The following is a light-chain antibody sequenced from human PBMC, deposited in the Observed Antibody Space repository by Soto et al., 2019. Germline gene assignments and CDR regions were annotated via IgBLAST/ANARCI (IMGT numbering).Light chain of an antibody. V-gene: IGLV1-44*01. CDR3: AAWDDRLNGPV. Sequence: QSVLTQPPSASGTPGQRVTISCSGSTSNIGSNPVNWYQQLPGTAPKLVIYNSNQRPSGVPDRFSGSKFGTSASLAISGLQSEDETDYYCAAWDDRLNGPVFGGGTKVTVL. CDR1: TSNIGSNP. J-gene: IGLJ2*01. CDR2: NSN.